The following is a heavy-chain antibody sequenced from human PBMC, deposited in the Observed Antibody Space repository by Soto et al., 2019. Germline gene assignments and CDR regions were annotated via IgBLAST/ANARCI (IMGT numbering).Heavy chain of an antibody. CDR3: ARARITMVRGVSSPFDD. J-gene: IGHJ4*02. D-gene: IGHD3-10*01. V-gene: IGHV4-34*01. Sequence: SDTLSLTCTVSGGSINSYYWSWIRQPPGKGLEWIGEINHSGSTNYNPSLKSRVTISVDTSKNQFSLKLSSVTAADTAVYYCARARITMVRGVSSPFDDWGQGTLVTVSS. CDR1: GGSINSYY. CDR2: INHSGST.